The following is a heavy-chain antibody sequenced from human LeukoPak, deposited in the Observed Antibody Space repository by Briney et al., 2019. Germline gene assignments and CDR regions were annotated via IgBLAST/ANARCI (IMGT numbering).Heavy chain of an antibody. CDR2: INHSGST. J-gene: IGHJ4*02. CDR3: ARGPIGSDRAHFDY. V-gene: IGHV4-34*01. D-gene: IGHD2-15*01. Sequence: PSETLSLTCAVYGGSFSGYYWSWIRQPPGKWLEWIGEINHSGSTNYNPSLKSRVTISVDTSKNQFSLKLSSVTAADTAVYYCARGPIGSDRAHFDYWGQGTLVTVSS. CDR1: GGSFSGYY.